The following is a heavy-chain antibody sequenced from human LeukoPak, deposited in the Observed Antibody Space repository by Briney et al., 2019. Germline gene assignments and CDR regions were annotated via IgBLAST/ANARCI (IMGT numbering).Heavy chain of an antibody. J-gene: IGHJ4*02. CDR1: GFTFGSYA. D-gene: IGHD1-26*01. CDR2: LSGGGGSR. CDR3: AKTPRYASWDFDYFDS. Sequence: GGSLRLSCAASGFTFGSYAMNWVRQAPGKGLQWVSSLSGGGGSRYYADSAKGRFTISRDNSNNTLFLQMNSLRADDTAVYYCAKTPRYASWDFDYFDSWGQGTLVTVSS. V-gene: IGHV3-23*01.